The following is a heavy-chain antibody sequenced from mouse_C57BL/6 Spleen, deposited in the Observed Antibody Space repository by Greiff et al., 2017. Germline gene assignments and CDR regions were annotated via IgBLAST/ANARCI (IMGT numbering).Heavy chain of an antibody. J-gene: IGHJ4*01. V-gene: IGHV3-6*01. CDR3: ASEDDGYYDAMDY. CDR1: GYSITTGYY. Sequence: ESGPGLVKPSQSLSLTCSVTGYSITTGYYWNWIRQFPGNKLEWMGYISYSGSNNYNPSLKNRISITRDTSKNQFILKLNSVTTEDTATYYCASEDDGYYDAMDYWGQGTSVTVSS. D-gene: IGHD2-3*01. CDR2: ISYSGSN.